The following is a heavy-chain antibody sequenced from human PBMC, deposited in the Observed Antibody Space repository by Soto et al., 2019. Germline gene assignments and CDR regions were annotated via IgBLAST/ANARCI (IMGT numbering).Heavy chain of an antibody. D-gene: IGHD7-27*01. CDR3: AKDLGHGGRGAFDI. CDR2: IKSKTDGGTT. V-gene: IGHV3-15*07. Sequence: GGSLRLSCAASGLIFSNAWMNWVRQAPGKGLEWVGRIKSKTDGGTTDYTAPVKGRFTISRDNSKNTLYLQMNSLRAEDTAVYYCAKDLGHGGRGAFDIWGQGTMVTV. CDR1: GLIFSNAW. J-gene: IGHJ3*02.